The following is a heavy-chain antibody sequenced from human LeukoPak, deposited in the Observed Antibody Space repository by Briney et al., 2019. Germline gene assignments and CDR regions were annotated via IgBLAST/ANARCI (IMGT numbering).Heavy chain of an antibody. CDR2: IYHSGST. J-gene: IGHJ4*02. V-gene: IGHV4-38-2*02. Sequence: KPSETLSLTCAVSGYSISSGYYWGWIRQPPGKGLEWIRSIYHSGSTYYNPSLKSRVTISVDTSKNQFSLKLSSVTAADTAVYYCARDRVYYYDSRKGFDYWGQGTLVTVSS. CDR3: ARDRVYYYDSRKGFDY. D-gene: IGHD3-22*01. CDR1: GYSISSGYY.